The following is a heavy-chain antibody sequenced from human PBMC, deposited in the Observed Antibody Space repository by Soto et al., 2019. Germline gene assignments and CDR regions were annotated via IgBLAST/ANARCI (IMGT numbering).Heavy chain of an antibody. Sequence: WGSLRLSCAASGFTFNNYAMSWVRQAPWKWLEWVSSINNGGDNIYYADSVKCRFTISRDNSKSTLYLQMNSLRAEDTAVYYCAKTFLARYCSSSICYDPADYFDYWGQGTLVTVSS. J-gene: IGHJ4*02. V-gene: IGHV3-23*01. CDR3: AKTFLARYCSSSICYDPADYFDY. CDR1: GFTFNNYA. D-gene: IGHD2-2*01. CDR2: INNGGDNI.